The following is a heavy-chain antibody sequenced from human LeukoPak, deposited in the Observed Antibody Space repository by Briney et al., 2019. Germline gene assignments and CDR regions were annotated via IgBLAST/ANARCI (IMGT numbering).Heavy chain of an antibody. J-gene: IGHJ5*02. CDR2: IKQDGSEK. CDR3: AGASWFGEWVP. V-gene: IGHV3-7*04. D-gene: IGHD3-10*01. CDR1: GFTFSSYW. Sequence: GGSLRLSCAASGFTFSSYWMSWVRQAPGKGLEWVANIKQDGSEKYYVDSVKGRFTISRDDAKNSLYLQMNSLRDEDTAIYYCAGASWFGEWVPWGQGTLVTVSS.